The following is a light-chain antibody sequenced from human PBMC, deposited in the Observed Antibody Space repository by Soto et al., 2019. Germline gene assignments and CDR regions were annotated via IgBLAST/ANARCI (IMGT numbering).Light chain of an antibody. CDR1: SSDVGGYNY. CDR2: DVS. CDR3: SSYTSSSTRV. J-gene: IGLJ1*01. Sequence: QSALTQPASVSGSPGQSITISCTGTSSDVGGYNYVSWYQQHPGKAPKLMIYDVSNRPSGASNRFSGSKSGNTASLTISGLQAEDEADYYCSSYTSSSTRVFGNGTKVTVL. V-gene: IGLV2-14*01.